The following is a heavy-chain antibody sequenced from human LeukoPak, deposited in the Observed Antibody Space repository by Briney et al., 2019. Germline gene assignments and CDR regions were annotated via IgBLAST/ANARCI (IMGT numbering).Heavy chain of an antibody. V-gene: IGHV4-59*01. CDR2: NYYSGST. J-gene: IGHJ3*02. CDR1: GGSISSYY. CDR3: ARDSYGSGRPNDAFDI. D-gene: IGHD3-10*01. Sequence: PSETLSLTCSVSGGSISSYYWSWIRQPPRKGLEWIGYNYYSGSTNYYPSLKSRVNISVDTSKNQFSLNLSSVTAADTAVYYCARDSYGSGRPNDAFDIWGQGTMVTVSS.